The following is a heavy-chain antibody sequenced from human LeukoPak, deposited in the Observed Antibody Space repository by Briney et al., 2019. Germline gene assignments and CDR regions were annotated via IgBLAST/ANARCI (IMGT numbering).Heavy chain of an antibody. Sequence: ASVKVSCKASGYTFTSYGISWVRQAPGQGLEWMGWISAYNGNTNYAQKLQGRVTMTTDTSTSTAYMELRSLRSDDTAVYYCARGGAYDILTGPPHYYYGMDVWGQGTTVTVSS. V-gene: IGHV1-18*01. J-gene: IGHJ6*02. CDR1: GYTFTSYG. D-gene: IGHD3-9*01. CDR2: ISAYNGNT. CDR3: ARGGAYDILTGPPHYYYGMDV.